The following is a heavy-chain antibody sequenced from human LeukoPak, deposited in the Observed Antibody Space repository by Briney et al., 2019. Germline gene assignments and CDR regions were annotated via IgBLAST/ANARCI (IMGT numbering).Heavy chain of an antibody. V-gene: IGHV1-46*01. J-gene: IGHJ6*02. CDR1: GYTFTSYY. D-gene: IGHD2-21*02. CDR3: ARCGGDCCKNEYYYHGMDV. Sequence: GASVKVSCKASGYTFTSYYMHWVRQAPGQGLEWMGIINPSGGSTSYAQKFQGRVTMTRDTSTSTVYMELSSLRSEDTAVYYCARCGGDCCKNEYYYHGMDVWGQGTTVTVSS. CDR2: INPSGGST.